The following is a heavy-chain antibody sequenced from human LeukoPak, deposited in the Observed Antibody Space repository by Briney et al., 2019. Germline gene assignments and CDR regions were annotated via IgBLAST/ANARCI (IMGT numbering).Heavy chain of an antibody. CDR1: GDSINNYY. D-gene: IGHD6-19*01. Sequence: PSETLSLTCTVSGDSINNYYWSWIRQPAGKGLEYIGHIYHNGSRNYSPSLKSRVTISVDTSKNEYSLRLRSVTAADTAIYYCASEGLAVAGNFYYWGQGILVAVSS. CDR3: ASEGLAVAGNFYY. J-gene: IGHJ4*02. CDR2: IYHNGSR. V-gene: IGHV4-4*07.